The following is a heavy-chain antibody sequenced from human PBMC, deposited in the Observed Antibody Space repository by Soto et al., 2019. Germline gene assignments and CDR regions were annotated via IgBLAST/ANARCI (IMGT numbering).Heavy chain of an antibody. J-gene: IGHJ6*02. V-gene: IGHV5-10-1*01. CDR3: ARHKAESHYCALNVSDGMDV. D-gene: IGHD4-17*01. CDR1: GYSFTSYW. Sequence: GESLKISCKGSGYSFTSYWISWVRQMPGKGLEWMGRIDASDSYTNYSPSFQGHVTISADKSISTAYLQWSSLKASDTAMYYCARHKAESHYCALNVSDGMDVWGQGTTDTVSS. CDR2: IDASDSYT.